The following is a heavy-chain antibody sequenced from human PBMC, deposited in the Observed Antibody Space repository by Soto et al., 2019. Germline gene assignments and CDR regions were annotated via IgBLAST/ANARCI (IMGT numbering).Heavy chain of an antibody. CDR1: GDSISSSSYY. CDR3: ARGLGYYDFWSGPEGRYYGMDV. V-gene: IGHV4-39*01. D-gene: IGHD3-3*01. CDR2: IYYSGST. Sequence: PSEILSLTCTVSGDSISSSSYYWGWIRQPPGKGLEWIGSIYYSGSTYYNPSLKSRVTISVDTSKNQFSLKLSSVTAADTAVYYCARGLGYYDFWSGPEGRYYGMDVWGQGTTVTVSS. J-gene: IGHJ6*02.